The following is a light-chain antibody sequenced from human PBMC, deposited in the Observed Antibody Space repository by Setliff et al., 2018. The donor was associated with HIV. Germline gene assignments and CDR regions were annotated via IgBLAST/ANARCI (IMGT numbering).Light chain of an antibody. CDR3: SSYTSSSTLVV. CDR1: SSDVGAYNY. CDR2: DVS. Sequence: QSALTQPRSVSGSPGQSVTLPCTGSSSDVGAYNYVSWYQQYPGKAPKLIIYDVSKRPSGVPDRFPGSKSGDTASLTISGLQSEDEADYYCSSYTSSSTLVVFGGGTKVTVL. V-gene: IGLV2-11*01. J-gene: IGLJ2*01.